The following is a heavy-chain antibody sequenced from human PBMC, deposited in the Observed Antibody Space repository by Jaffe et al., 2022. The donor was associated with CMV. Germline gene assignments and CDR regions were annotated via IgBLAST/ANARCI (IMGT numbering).Heavy chain of an antibody. J-gene: IGHJ4*02. Sequence: EAQLVESGGGLVQPGGSLRLSCAASGFTFRSYWMSWVRQAPGKGLEWVANIKKDGSEKYYVDSVKGRFTISRDNARNSLYLQMNSLRVEDTAVYYCARDGEPFDYWGQGILVTVSS. CDR3: ARDGEPFDY. D-gene: IGHD7-27*01. CDR2: IKKDGSEK. V-gene: IGHV3-7*01. CDR1: GFTFRSYW.